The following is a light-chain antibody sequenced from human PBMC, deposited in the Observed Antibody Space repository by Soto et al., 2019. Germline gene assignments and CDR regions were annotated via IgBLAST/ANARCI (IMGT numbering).Light chain of an antibody. CDR2: LGS. CDR3: MHHLEPPIT. Sequence: EIVVTQSPLSLPVTPGEPASISCKSSQSLLNSNGYQRLDWYLQKPGQSPQLLIYLGSNRASGVPDRFSGSGSGTDFTLKISRVEAEDVGVYYCMHHLEPPITFGQGTRLEIK. J-gene: IGKJ5*01. CDR1: QSLLNSNGYQR. V-gene: IGKV2-28*01.